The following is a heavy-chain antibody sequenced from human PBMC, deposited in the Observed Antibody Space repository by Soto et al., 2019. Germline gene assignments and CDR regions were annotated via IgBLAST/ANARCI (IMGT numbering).Heavy chain of an antibody. Sequence: GGSLRLSCAASGLTFSSYSMNWVRRAPGKGLEWVSYISSSSSTIYYADSVKGRFTISRDNAKNSLYLQMNSLRDEDTAVYSCARVPTVGATAFDIWGQGTMVTVSS. CDR3: ARVPTVGATAFDI. J-gene: IGHJ3*02. CDR1: GLTFSSYS. CDR2: ISSSSSTI. D-gene: IGHD1-26*01. V-gene: IGHV3-48*02.